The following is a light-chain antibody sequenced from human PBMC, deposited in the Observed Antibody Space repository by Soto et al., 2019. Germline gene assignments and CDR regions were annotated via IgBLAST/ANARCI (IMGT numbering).Light chain of an antibody. CDR1: SSDVGGYNY. Sequence: QSVLTQPASVSGSPGQSITISCTGTSSDVGGYNYVSWYQHHPGKAPELMIYDVTNRPSGVPHRFSGSKSGNSASLTISGLQAEDEADYYCSSYTGSSPSYVFGAGTKVTV. J-gene: IGLJ1*01. V-gene: IGLV2-14*03. CDR3: SSYTGSSPSYV. CDR2: DVT.